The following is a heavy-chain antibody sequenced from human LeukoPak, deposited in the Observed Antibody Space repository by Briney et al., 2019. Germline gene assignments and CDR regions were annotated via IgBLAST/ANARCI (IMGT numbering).Heavy chain of an antibody. CDR2: INPKSGDT. J-gene: IGHJ3*02. CDR1: GYTFSSYG. CDR3: ASHLLSLQQLVLGDASDI. V-gene: IGHV1-2*02. Sequence: ASVKVSCKASGYTFSSYGINWVRQAPGQRLEWMGWINPKSGDTKYAQKFQGRVTMTRDTSISTAYMELTSLRSDDTAVYYCASHLLSLQQLVLGDASDIWGPGTMVTVSS. D-gene: IGHD1-1*01.